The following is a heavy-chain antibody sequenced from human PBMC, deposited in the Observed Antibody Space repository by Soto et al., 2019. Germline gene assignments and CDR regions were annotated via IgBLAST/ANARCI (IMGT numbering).Heavy chain of an antibody. CDR2: INNDGSST. V-gene: IGHV3-74*01. Sequence: GGSLRLSCAASGFTFSSHWMHWVRQAPGKGLVWVSRINNDGSSTSYADSVKGRFTMSRDNARNTLYLQMNSLSAEDTAVYYCARDVQLQSFDYWGQGTLVTVSS. D-gene: IGHD1-1*01. J-gene: IGHJ4*02. CDR3: ARDVQLQSFDY. CDR1: GFTFSSHW.